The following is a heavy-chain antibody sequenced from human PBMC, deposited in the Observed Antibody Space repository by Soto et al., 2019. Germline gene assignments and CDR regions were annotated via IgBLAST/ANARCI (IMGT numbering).Heavy chain of an antibody. V-gene: IGHV1-18*04. CDR1: GYTFNKYI. D-gene: IGHD4-17*01. CDR3: TRGHGDFDGDFDY. CDR2: ISASNGNT. Sequence: QGQLVQSGAEVKKPGASVKVSCQASGYTFNKYIIIWVRQAPGQGREWMGWISASNGNTDFAQKFHVRVTMAIDTSTSTAYMELRSLRSDDTAVFYCTRGHGDFDGDFDYWGQGTLVTVS. J-gene: IGHJ4*02.